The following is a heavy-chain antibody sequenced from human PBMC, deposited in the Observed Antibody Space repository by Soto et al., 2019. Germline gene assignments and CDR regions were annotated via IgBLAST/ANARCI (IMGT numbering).Heavy chain of an antibody. CDR3: ATGNAWGVLPAY. D-gene: IGHD3-16*01. J-gene: IGHJ4*02. V-gene: IGHV4-31*03. CDR2: IYFSGST. Sequence: QVQLQEAGPGLVKPSQTLSLTCTVSGASINSGGYYWSWIRQLPGKGLEWIGNIYFSGSTYYNPSLESRLIISLDTSQNQFSLKLSSVTAADTAVYYCATGNAWGVLPAYWGQGTLVTVSS. CDR1: GASINSGGYY.